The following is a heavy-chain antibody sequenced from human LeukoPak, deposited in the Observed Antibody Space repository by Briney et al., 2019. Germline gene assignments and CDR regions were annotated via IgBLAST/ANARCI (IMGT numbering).Heavy chain of an antibody. Sequence: SETLSLTCAVYGGSFSGYYWSWIRQPPGKGLEWIGEINHSGSTNYNPSLKSRVTISVDTSKNQFSLKLSSVTATDTAVYYCARHSVAATPYYYYYYMDVWGKGTTVTISS. CDR2: INHSGST. V-gene: IGHV4-34*01. J-gene: IGHJ6*03. CDR3: ARHSVAATPYYYYYYMDV. D-gene: IGHD2-15*01. CDR1: GGSFSGYY.